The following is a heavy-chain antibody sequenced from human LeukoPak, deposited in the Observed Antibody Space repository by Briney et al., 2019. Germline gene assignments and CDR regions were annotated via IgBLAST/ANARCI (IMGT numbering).Heavy chain of an antibody. J-gene: IGHJ4*02. D-gene: IGHD6-19*01. CDR3: ARKGSAWNYFDY. CDR1: GFSLSTSGMC. Sequence: SGPTLVNPTQTLTLTCTFSGFSLSTSGMCVNWIRQPPGKALEWLARIDWDGDKWYSTSLKTRLTISKDTSKNQVVLTMTNMDPVDTATYYCARKGSAWNYFDYWGQGALVTVSS. V-gene: IGHV2-70*11. CDR2: IDWDGDK.